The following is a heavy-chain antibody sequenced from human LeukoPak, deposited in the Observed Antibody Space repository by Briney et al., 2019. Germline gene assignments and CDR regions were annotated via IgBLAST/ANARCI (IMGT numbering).Heavy chain of an antibody. V-gene: IGHV4-4*07. CDR3: ARESVPGNNWFDP. Sequence: NSSETLSLTCTVSGGSISSYYWSWIRQPAGKGLEWIGRIYTSGSTNYNPSLKSRVTMSLDTSKNQFSLRLSSVTAADTAVHYCARESVPGNNWFDPWGQGTLVTVSS. CDR1: GGSISSYY. D-gene: IGHD6-19*01. J-gene: IGHJ5*02. CDR2: IYTSGST.